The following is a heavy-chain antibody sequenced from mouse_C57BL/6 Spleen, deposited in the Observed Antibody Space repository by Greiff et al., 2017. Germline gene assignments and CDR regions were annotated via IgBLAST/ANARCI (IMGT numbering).Heavy chain of an antibody. CDR2: IYPGDGDT. Sequence: QVQLQQSGPELVKPGASVKISCKASGYAFSSSWMNWVKQRPGKGLEWIGRIYPGDGDTNYNGKFKGKATLTADKSSSTAYMQLSSLTSEDSAVYFCARPGTRGYFDVWGTGTTVTVSS. J-gene: IGHJ1*03. D-gene: IGHD4-1*01. CDR3: ARPGTRGYFDV. V-gene: IGHV1-82*01. CDR1: GYAFSSSW.